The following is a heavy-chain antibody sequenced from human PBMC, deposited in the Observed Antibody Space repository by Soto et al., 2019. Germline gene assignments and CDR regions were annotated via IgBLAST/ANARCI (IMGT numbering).Heavy chain of an antibody. CDR1: GYSFTSYW. D-gene: IGHD3-3*01. J-gene: IGHJ3*02. CDR3: AALRFLDYGAFDI. Sequence: GESLKISCKGSGYSFTSYWISWVRQMPGKGLERMGRIDPSDSYTNYSPSFQGHATISADKSISTAYLQWSSLKASDTAMYYCAALRFLDYGAFDIWGQGTMVTVSS. CDR2: IDPSDSYT. V-gene: IGHV5-10-1*01.